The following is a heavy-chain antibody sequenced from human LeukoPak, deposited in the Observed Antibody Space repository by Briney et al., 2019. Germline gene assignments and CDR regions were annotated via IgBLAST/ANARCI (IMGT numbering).Heavy chain of an antibody. D-gene: IGHD3-22*01. CDR2: ISGSGGGT. Sequence: GGSLRLSCAVSGITLSNYAMSWVRQAPGKGLEWVAGISGSGGGTNYADSVKGRFTISRDNPKNTLYLQMNNLRADNTAVYFCAKRGVVIRVILVGFHKEAYYFDSWGQGALVTVSS. V-gene: IGHV3-23*01. J-gene: IGHJ4*02. CDR1: GITLSNYA. CDR3: AKRGVVIRVILVGFHKEAYYFDS.